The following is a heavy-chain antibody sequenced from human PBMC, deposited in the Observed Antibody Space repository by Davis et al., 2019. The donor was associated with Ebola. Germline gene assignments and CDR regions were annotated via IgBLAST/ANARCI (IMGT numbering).Heavy chain of an antibody. D-gene: IGHD6-13*01. CDR3: ARSTDRGAAARTGHYYGMDV. V-gene: IGHV4-59*01. Sequence: MPSETLSLTCTVSGGSISSYYWSWIRQPPGKGLEWIGYIYYSGSTNYNPSLKSRVTISVDTSKNQFSLKLSSVTAADTAVYYCARSTDRGAAARTGHYYGMDVWSQGTTVTVSS. CDR1: GGSISSYY. CDR2: IYYSGST. J-gene: IGHJ6*02.